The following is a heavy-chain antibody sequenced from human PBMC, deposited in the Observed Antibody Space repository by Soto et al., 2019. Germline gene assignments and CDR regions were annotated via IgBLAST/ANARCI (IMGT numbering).Heavy chain of an antibody. CDR2: FDPEDGET. CDR1: GYTLTELS. J-gene: IGHJ6*02. V-gene: IGHV1-24*01. D-gene: IGHD6-19*01. CDR3: ATLGIAVAGTSEYYYGMDV. Sequence: ASVKVSCKVSGYTLTELSMHWVRQAPGKGLEWMGGFDPEDGETIYAQKFQGRVTMTEDTSTDTAYMELSSLRSEDTAVYYCATLGIAVAGTSEYYYGMDVWGQGTTVTVSS.